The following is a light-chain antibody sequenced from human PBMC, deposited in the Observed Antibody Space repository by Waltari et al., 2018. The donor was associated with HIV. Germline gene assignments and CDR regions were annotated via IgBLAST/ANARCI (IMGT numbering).Light chain of an antibody. V-gene: IGLV2-14*01. Sequence: QSALTQPASVSGSPGQSITISCTGTGSDVGASDYVSWYQQHPGKAPKHMISEVTNRPSGVSNRFSGSKSGNTASLTISGLQAEDEADYYCSSYSSSSTWIFGGGTKLTVL. CDR1: GSDVGASDY. CDR2: EVT. CDR3: SSYSSSSTWI. J-gene: IGLJ2*01.